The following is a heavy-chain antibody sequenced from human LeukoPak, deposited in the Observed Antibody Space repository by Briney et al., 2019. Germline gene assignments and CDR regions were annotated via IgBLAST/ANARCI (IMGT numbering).Heavy chain of an antibody. Sequence: GGSLRLSCAASGFTFSTYGMSWVRQAPGKGLEWAAAITGSGGSTFYADSVKGRFTISRDNSKNTLFLQMNSLTAEDTAVYYCAKATGSWYSSRWMWYYFDYWGQGTLVTVSS. J-gene: IGHJ4*02. CDR1: GFTFSTYG. V-gene: IGHV3-23*01. CDR3: AKATGSWYSSRWMWYYFDY. D-gene: IGHD6-13*01. CDR2: ITGSGGST.